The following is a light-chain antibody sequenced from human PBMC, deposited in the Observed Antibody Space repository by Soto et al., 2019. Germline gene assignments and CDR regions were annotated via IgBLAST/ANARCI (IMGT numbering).Light chain of an antibody. CDR2: GAS. CDR3: QQYRSSPPEFT. V-gene: IGKV3-20*01. CDR1: QSVSSSY. Sequence: EIVLTQSPGTLSLSPGERANLSCRASQSVSSSYLAWYQQRPGQAPRLLIFGASYRATGIPDRFSGSGSGTDFTLTISRLEPEDFAVYYCQQYRSSPPEFTFGPGTKVDSK. J-gene: IGKJ3*01.